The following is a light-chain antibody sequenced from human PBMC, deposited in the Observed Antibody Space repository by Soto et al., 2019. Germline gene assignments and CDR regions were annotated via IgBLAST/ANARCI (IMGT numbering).Light chain of an antibody. CDR2: EVS. CDR1: SSDVGGYNY. V-gene: IGLV2-14*01. CDR3: SSYTSSSTPYV. Sequence: QSALTQPASVSGSPGQSITISCTGTSSDVGGYNYFSWYQQHPGKAPKLMIYEVSNRPSGVSNRFSGSKSGNTASLTISGLQAEEEADYYCSSYTSSSTPYVFGTGTKVTVL. J-gene: IGLJ1*01.